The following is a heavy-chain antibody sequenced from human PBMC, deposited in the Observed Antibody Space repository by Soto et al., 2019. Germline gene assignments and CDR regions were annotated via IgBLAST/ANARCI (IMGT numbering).Heavy chain of an antibody. CDR3: AREATIAARLDS. J-gene: IGHJ4*02. D-gene: IGHD6-6*01. Sequence: SETLSLTCTVSGGSISSGDYYWSWLRQPPGKGLEWIGYIYYSGSTYYNPSLKSRVTISVDTSKNQFSLKLSSVTAADTAVYYCAREATIAARLDSWGQGSLVTVS. CDR2: IYYSGST. V-gene: IGHV4-30-4*01. CDR1: GGSISSGDYY.